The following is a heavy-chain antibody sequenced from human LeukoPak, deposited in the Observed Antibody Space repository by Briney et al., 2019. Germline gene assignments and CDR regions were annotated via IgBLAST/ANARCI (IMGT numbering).Heavy chain of an antibody. J-gene: IGHJ5*02. Sequence: GGSLRLSCAASGFTFSSYSRNWVRQAPGKGLEWVSYISSSSSTIYYADSVKGRFTISRDNAKNSLNLQMNSLRDEDSAVYYCAREPKRGTYNWFDPWGQGTLVTVSS. V-gene: IGHV3-48*02. CDR3: AREPKRGTYNWFDP. CDR1: GFTFSSYS. CDR2: ISSSSSTI. D-gene: IGHD7-27*01.